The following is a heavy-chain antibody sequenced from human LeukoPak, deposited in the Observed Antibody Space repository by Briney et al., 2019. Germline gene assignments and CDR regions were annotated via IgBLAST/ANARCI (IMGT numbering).Heavy chain of an antibody. Sequence: GGSLRLSCAASGFTFSSYSMNWVRQAPGKGLEWVSHITASGTAMFYADSVKGRFTISRDNAKNSLYLQMNSLRDEDTAVYYCAKDLVGAPLFDYWGQGTLVTVSS. D-gene: IGHD1-26*01. V-gene: IGHV3-48*02. CDR2: ITASGTAM. J-gene: IGHJ4*02. CDR3: AKDLVGAPLFDY. CDR1: GFTFSSYS.